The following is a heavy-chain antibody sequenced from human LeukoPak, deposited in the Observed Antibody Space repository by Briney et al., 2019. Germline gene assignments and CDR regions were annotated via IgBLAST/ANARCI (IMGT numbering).Heavy chain of an antibody. Sequence: SVKVSCKASGGTFSSYAISWVRQAPGQGLEWMGGIIPVFGTANYAQKFQGRVTITADESTSTAYMELSSLRSEDTAVYYCASAWYCSSTSCSTQPYYYYGMDVWGQGTTVTVSS. CDR1: GGTFSSYA. J-gene: IGHJ6*02. D-gene: IGHD2-2*01. CDR2: IIPVFGTA. V-gene: IGHV1-69*01. CDR3: ASAWYCSSTSCSTQPYYYYGMDV.